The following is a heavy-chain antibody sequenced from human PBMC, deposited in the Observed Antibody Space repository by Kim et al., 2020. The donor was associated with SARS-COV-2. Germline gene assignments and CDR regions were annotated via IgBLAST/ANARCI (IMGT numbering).Heavy chain of an antibody. D-gene: IGHD2-2*01. CDR1: GGSFSGYY. V-gene: IGHV4-34*01. CDR3: ARTGFSGTDYQLYFDY. J-gene: IGHJ4*02. Sequence: SETLSLTCTVYGGSFSGYYWTWIRQPPGKGLEWIGEINQSGATNYNPSLKSRVTISIDTSKNQFSLKVRSVTAADTAVYYCARTGFSGTDYQLYFDYWGQGTVVTVPS. CDR2: INQSGAT.